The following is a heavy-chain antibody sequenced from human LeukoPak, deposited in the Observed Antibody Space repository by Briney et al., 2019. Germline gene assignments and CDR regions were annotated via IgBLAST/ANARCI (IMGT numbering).Heavy chain of an antibody. CDR1: GGSISSYY. J-gene: IGHJ6*02. CDR3: ARDLLDYDSSGYSLWYYGMDV. V-gene: IGHV4-59*01. D-gene: IGHD3-22*01. CDR2: IYYSGST. Sequence: SETLSLTCTVSGGSISSYYWSWIRQPPGKGLEWIGYIYYSGSTNYSPSLKSRVTISVDTSKNQFSLKLSSVTAADTAVYYCARDLLDYDSSGYSLWYYGMDVWGQGTTVTVSS.